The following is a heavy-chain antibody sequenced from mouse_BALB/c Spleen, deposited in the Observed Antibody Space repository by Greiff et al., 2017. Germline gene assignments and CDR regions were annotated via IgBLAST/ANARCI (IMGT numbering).Heavy chain of an antibody. D-gene: IGHD2-4*01. Sequence: VQLQQSGPELVKPGASVKISCKASGYAFSSSWMNWVKQRPGQGLEWIGRIYPGDGDTNYNGKFKGKATLTADKSSSTAYMQLSSLTSVDSAVYFCARSGMITTFFDYWGQGTTLTVSS. CDR3: ARSGMITTFFDY. CDR1: GYAFSSSW. J-gene: IGHJ2*01. V-gene: IGHV1-82*01. CDR2: IYPGDGDT.